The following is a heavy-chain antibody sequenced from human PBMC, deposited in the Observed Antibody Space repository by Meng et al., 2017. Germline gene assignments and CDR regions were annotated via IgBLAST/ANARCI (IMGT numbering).Heavy chain of an antibody. D-gene: IGHD1-1*01. Sequence: GSGGGLVRSGGSLKLYCAPSGLTCNNYWVHWFRQVPGKGRVWVSRISGDGSITNYADSVKGRFTISRDNAKNTLYLQMNSLRPEDTAVYYCLDEAPRSDYWGQGSLVTVSS. J-gene: IGHJ4*02. CDR3: LDEAPRSDY. CDR2: ISGDGSIT. V-gene: IGHV3-74*01. CDR1: GLTCNNYW.